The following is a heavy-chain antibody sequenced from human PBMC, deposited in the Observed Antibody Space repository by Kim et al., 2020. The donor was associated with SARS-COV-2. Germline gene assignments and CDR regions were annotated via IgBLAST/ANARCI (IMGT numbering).Heavy chain of an antibody. CDR3: ARAYQYDTGGFYN. CDR2: VIPTFNSP. Sequence: SVKVSCKTSGGTSSNYIFIWVRQAPGQGLEWMGGVIPTFNSPYYAQKFQGRLTINADESTSTVYMVLSRLRSEDTALYYCARAYQYDTGGFYNWGQGSLVTVSS. D-gene: IGHD3-22*01. V-gene: IGHV1-69*13. J-gene: IGHJ4*02. CDR1: GGTSSNYI.